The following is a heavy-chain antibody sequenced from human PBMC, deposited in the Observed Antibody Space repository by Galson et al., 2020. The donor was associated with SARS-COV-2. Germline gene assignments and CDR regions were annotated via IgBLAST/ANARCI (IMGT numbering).Heavy chain of an antibody. CDR2: FSTSDGTA. CDR3: ARAPYYYGSGTFYRSPYYFDS. J-gene: IGHJ4*02. CDR1: GIIFTDYS. D-gene: IGHD3-10*01. V-gene: IGHV3-11*01. Sequence: GESLKIPCAGSGIIFTDYSLTWVRQAPGKGLEWVAYFSTSDGTAFYAASVRGRFPISEDNAKKSIFLQMNSLRAEDTADYFCARAPYYYGSGTFYRSPYYFDSWSQGSQVTVSS.